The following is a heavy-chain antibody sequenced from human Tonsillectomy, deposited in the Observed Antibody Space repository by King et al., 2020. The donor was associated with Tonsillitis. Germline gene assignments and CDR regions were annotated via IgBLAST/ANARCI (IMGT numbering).Heavy chain of an antibody. D-gene: IGHD3-22*01. CDR3: TRPLTYDSSARDAFDI. J-gene: IGHJ3*02. CDR1: GFTFSGSA. CDR2: IRSKANSYAT. V-gene: IGHV3-73*01. Sequence: VQLVESGGGLVQPGGSLKLSCAASGFTFSGSAMHWVRQASGKGLEWVGRIRSKANSYATAYAASVKGRFTISRDDSKNTAYLQMNSLKTEDTAVYYCTRPLTYDSSARDAFDIWGQGTMVTVSS.